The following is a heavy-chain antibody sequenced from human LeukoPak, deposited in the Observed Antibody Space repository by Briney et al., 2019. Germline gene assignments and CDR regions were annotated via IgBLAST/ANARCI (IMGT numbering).Heavy chain of an antibody. CDR2: IWCDGHNK. J-gene: IGHJ4*02. Sequence: PGGSLRLSCVASGFSFSKYGMHWVRQAPGKGLQWLAIIWCDGHNKYYADSVKGRFTISRDNSKNTLLLEMNDLKAEDTAVCYCAREWGLIAVAGGPGYWGQGTLVTVSS. CDR1: GFSFSKYG. D-gene: IGHD2-21*01. CDR3: AREWGLIAVAGGPGY. V-gene: IGHV3-33*01.